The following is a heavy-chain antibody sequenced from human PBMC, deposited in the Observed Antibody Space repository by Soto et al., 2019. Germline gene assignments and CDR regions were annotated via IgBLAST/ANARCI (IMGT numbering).Heavy chain of an antibody. CDR1: GYTFTSYG. CDR3: ARHQPYYYGAGYWFDP. Sequence: QVQLVQSGAEVKKPWASVKVSCKASGYTFTSYGISWVRQAPGPGLEWTGWISAYNGNTNYAQKLQGRVNMTTDTSTSTAYMELRILRSDDTAVYYCARHQPYYYGAGYWFDPWGQRTMVTVSS. D-gene: IGHD3-10*01. V-gene: IGHV1-18*01. J-gene: IGHJ5*02. CDR2: ISAYNGNT.